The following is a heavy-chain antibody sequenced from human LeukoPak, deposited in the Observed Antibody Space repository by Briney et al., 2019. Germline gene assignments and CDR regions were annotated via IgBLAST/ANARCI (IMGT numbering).Heavy chain of an antibody. Sequence: VGSLRLSCAASGFTFSSYAMSWVRQAPGKGLEWVSATGAGGGNRYYADSVRGRFTISRDNSKNTLYLQMSSLRAEDTAVYYCAKMSGYYWGVHWGQGTLVTVSS. V-gene: IGHV3-23*01. D-gene: IGHD3-22*01. CDR1: GFTFSSYA. CDR2: TGAGGGNR. CDR3: AKMSGYYWGVH. J-gene: IGHJ4*02.